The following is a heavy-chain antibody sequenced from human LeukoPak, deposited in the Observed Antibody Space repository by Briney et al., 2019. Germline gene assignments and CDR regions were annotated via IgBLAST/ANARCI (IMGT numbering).Heavy chain of an antibody. CDR3: AREGDSGPTDY. CDR1: GFTFGHYS. D-gene: IGHD2-21*02. Sequence: GGSLRLSCAASGFTFGHYSMHWVRQAPGKGPEYVSAISSNGGSTYYANSVKGRFTISRDNSKNTLYLQMGSLRAEDMAVYYCAREGDSGPTDYWGQGTLVTVSS. CDR2: ISSNGGST. V-gene: IGHV3-64*01. J-gene: IGHJ4*02.